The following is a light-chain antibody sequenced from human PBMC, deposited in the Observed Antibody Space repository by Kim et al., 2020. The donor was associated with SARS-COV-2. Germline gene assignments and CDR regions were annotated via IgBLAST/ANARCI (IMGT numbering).Light chain of an antibody. V-gene: IGLV3-1*01. CDR2: QDT. Sequence: PGQPASITCHGDKLGDNYVCWYQQKPGDAPVLVIYQDTKRPSGFPERFSGSNSGNTATLTISGTQAMDEADYYCQAWGSSSTTNWLFGGGTQLTVL. CDR3: QAWGSSSTTNWL. CDR1: KLGDNY. J-gene: IGLJ3*02.